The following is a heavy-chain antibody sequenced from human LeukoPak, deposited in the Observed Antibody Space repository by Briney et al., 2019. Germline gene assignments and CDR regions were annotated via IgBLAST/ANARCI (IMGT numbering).Heavy chain of an antibody. CDR2: IYSSGTT. CDR1: GGSISSGSDY. CDR3: AREANYYGSGSYFEGTFDY. J-gene: IGHJ4*02. Sequence: SETLSLTCTVSGGSISSGSDYWSWIRQPPGKGLEWIGYIYSSGTTNYNPSLKSRVTISIDTSKNEFSLRLTSVTAADTAVYYCAREANYYGSGSYFEGTFDYWGQGSLVTVSS. D-gene: IGHD3-10*01. V-gene: IGHV4-61*01.